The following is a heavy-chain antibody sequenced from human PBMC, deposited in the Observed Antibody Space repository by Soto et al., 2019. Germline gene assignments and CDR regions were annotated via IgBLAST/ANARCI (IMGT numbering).Heavy chain of an antibody. V-gene: IGHV3-11*01. J-gene: IGHJ6*03. CDR1: GFTFSDYY. Sequence: GRSLRLSCAASGFTFSDYYMSWIRQAPGKGLEWVSYISSSGSTIYYADSVKGRFTISRDNAKNSLYLQMNSLRAEDTAVDYCARTARGRAFGELSYYYYMDVWGKGTTVTVSS. CDR3: ARTARGRAFGELSYYYYMDV. D-gene: IGHD3-10*01. CDR2: ISSSGSTI.